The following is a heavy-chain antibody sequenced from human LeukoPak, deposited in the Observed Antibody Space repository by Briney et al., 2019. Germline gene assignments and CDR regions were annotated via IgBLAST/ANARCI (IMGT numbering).Heavy chain of an antibody. D-gene: IGHD6-13*01. CDR1: GFSLSTSGVG. CDR2: IDWDDDK. CDR3: ARTPPVYGEGKAFDY. Sequence: ESGPTLVNPTQTLTLTCTFSGFSLSTSGVGVGWIRQPPGKALEWLARIDWDDDKYYSTSLKTRLTISKDTSKNQVVLTMTNMDPVDTATYYCARTPPVYGEGKAFDYWGQGTLVTVSS. V-gene: IGHV2-70*11. J-gene: IGHJ4*02.